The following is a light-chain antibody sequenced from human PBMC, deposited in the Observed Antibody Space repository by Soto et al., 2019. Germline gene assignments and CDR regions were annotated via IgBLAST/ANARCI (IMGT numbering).Light chain of an antibody. Sequence: QSVVTQPSSVSGAPGQRVTISCTGSSSNIRAGYDVHWYQQFPGRAPKLLIYGNNNRPSGVPDRISGSKSGTSASLDITGLQAEDEADYYCQSFDTRLNSVVFGGGTKLTVL. CDR3: QSFDTRLNSVV. CDR2: GNN. CDR1: SSNIRAGYD. V-gene: IGLV1-40*01. J-gene: IGLJ2*01.